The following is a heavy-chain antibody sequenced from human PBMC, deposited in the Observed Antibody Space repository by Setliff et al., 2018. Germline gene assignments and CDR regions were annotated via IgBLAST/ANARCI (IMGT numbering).Heavy chain of an antibody. Sequence: ASVKVSCKASGYAFFGYFMNWVRQAPGQGPEWMGWINPDNGGTHYAEKFQGRVTMTRDTSISTAYMELSSLRSEDTAVYYCARNAITGTTRKYYYYMDVWGKGTTVTVSS. CDR2: INPDNGGT. CDR1: GYAFFGYF. CDR3: ARNAITGTTRKYYYYMDV. D-gene: IGHD1-7*01. J-gene: IGHJ6*03. V-gene: IGHV1-2*02.